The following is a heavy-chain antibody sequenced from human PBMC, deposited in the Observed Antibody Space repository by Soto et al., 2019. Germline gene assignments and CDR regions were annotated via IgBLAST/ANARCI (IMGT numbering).Heavy chain of an antibody. Sequence: GGSLRLSCAASGFSFSTYSMAWVRQTPGKGLAWVSGLSGGGSNTFYADSVQGRFTISVDNSKNTVYLQMNSLRVEDTAVYYCARWDGYGDVWGQGTLVTV. CDR1: GFSFSTYS. J-gene: IGHJ4*02. CDR3: ARWDGYGDV. V-gene: IGHV3-23*01. D-gene: IGHD4-17*01. CDR2: LSGGGSNT.